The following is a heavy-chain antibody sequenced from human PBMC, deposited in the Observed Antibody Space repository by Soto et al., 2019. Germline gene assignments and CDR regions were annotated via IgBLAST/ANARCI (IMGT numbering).Heavy chain of an antibody. D-gene: IGHD5-12*01. J-gene: IGHJ4*02. CDR1: GGSISSSSYY. CDR3: AREGNLGRWLQPLDY. V-gene: IGHV4-39*07. CDR2: IYYSGNT. Sequence: SETLSLTCTVSGGSISSSSYYWGWIRQPPGKGLEWIGSIYYSGNTYYNPSLKSRVTMSVDTSKNQFSLKLISVTAADTAVYYCAREGNLGRWLQPLDYWGQGTLVAVSS.